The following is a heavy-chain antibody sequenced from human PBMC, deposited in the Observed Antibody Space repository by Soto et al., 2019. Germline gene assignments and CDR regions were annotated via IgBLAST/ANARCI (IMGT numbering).Heavy chain of an antibody. Sequence: ASVKVSCKASGYTFTGYYMQWVRQAPGQGLEWMGWINPNSGGTNYAQKFQGWVTMTRDTSISTAYKELSRLRSDDTAVYYCARGWYGSGSYYNADFDYWGRGTLVTVSS. J-gene: IGHJ4*02. D-gene: IGHD3-10*01. CDR2: INPNSGGT. CDR1: GYTFTGYY. CDR3: ARGWYGSGSYYNADFDY. V-gene: IGHV1-2*04.